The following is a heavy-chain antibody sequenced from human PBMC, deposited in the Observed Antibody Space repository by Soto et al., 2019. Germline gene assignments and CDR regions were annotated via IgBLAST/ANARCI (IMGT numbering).Heavy chain of an antibody. D-gene: IGHD3-16*01. CDR1: GFTFSTYA. V-gene: IGHV3-23*01. CDR2: ISGSGGRS. CDR3: AKAYFVWSSEQPYYFDY. Sequence: GGSLRLSCAASGFTFSTYAMSWVRQGPGKGLEWVSGISGSGGRSYYADSVKGRFTISRDNSKSTLYLQMNSLRAEDTAVYYCAKAYFVWSSEQPYYFDYWGQGTLVTVSS. J-gene: IGHJ4*02.